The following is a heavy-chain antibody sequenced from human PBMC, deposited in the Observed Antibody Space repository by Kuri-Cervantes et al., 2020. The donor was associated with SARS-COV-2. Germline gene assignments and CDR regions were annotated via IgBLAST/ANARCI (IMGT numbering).Heavy chain of an antibody. J-gene: IGHJ6*03. D-gene: IGHD6-13*01. V-gene: IGHV4-38-2*01. CDR3: ARVAAAAGTHYYYYYYMDV. CDR1: GYSISSGYY. CDR2: IYHSGST. Sequence: SETLSLTCAVSGYSISSGYYWGWIRQPPGKGLEWIGSIYHSGSTYYNPSLKSRVTISVDTSKNQFSLKLSSVTAADTAVYYCARVAAAAGTHYYYYYYMDVWGKGTTVTVSS.